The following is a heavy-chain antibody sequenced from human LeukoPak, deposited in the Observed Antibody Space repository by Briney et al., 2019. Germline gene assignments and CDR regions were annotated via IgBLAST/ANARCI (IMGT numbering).Heavy chain of an antibody. D-gene: IGHD3-10*01. V-gene: IGHV5-10-1*01. Sequence: GESLKISCKGSGYSFTSYWISWGRQMPGKGLGWVGRIDPSDSYTNYSPSFQGHVTISADKSISTAYLQWSSLKASQTAMYYCARIREGFGEFDYWGQGTLVTVSS. J-gene: IGHJ4*02. CDR3: ARIREGFGEFDY. CDR2: IDPSDSYT. CDR1: GYSFTSYW.